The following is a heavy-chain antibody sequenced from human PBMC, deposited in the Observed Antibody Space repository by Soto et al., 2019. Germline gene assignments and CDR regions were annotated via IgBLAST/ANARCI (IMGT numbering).Heavy chain of an antibody. Sequence: EVQLVESGGGLVQPGRSLRLSCAASGFTFDDYAMHWVRQAPGKGLEWVSGIRWNSGSIRYADSVKGRFTIYRDNAKTSLYLQMNSLRAEDTALYYCAKAANYYYYYMDVWGKGTTVTVSS. V-gene: IGHV3-9*01. CDR3: AKAANYYYYYMDV. CDR2: IRWNSGSI. J-gene: IGHJ6*03. CDR1: GFTFDDYA.